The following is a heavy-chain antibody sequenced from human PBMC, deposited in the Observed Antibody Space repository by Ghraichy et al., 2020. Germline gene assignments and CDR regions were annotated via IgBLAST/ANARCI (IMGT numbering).Heavy chain of an antibody. CDR3: TRVGSTSLPRFDY. V-gene: IGHV3-49*03. Sequence: GVLRLSCTGSGFTFGDYGVSWFRQAPGKGLEWVGFIRSKAYGGTTEYAASVKGRFSISRDDSKIIAYVQMNSLKTEDTAVYYCTRVGSTSLPRFDYWGQGTLVTVSS. D-gene: IGHD6-6*01. J-gene: IGHJ4*02. CDR2: IRSKAYGGTT. CDR1: GFTFGDYG.